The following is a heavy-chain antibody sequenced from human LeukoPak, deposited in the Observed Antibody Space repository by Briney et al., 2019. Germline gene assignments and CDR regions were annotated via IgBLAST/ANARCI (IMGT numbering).Heavy chain of an antibody. CDR3: ARDAVYAGLDY. CDR2: INPNSGGT. Sequence: ASVKVSCKASGYTFTGYYMHWVRQAPGQGLEWMGWINPNSGGTNYAQKFQGWVTITRDTSISTAYMELSRRRSDDSAVYYCARDAVYAGLDYWGQGTLVTVSS. CDR1: GYTFTGYY. J-gene: IGHJ4*02. V-gene: IGHV1-2*04. D-gene: IGHD2-2*01.